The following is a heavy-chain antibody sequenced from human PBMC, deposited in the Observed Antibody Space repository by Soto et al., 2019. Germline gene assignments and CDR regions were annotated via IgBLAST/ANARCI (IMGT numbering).Heavy chain of an antibody. CDR3: ARGTPVFFDY. CDR1: GYTFTSYA. Sequence: QVQLVQSGAEVKKPGASVKVSCKASGYTFTSYAIHWVRQAPGQRLEWMGWINAGNGNTKCSHKFQGRVTITRDTSASTAYMELSSLISEDTAVYYCARGTPVFFDYWGQETLVTVSS. V-gene: IGHV1-3*01. J-gene: IGHJ4*02. CDR2: INAGNGNT.